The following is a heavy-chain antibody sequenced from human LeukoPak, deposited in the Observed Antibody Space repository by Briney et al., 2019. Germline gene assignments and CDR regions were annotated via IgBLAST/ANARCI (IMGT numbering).Heavy chain of an antibody. CDR2: IYYSGST. D-gene: IGHD2/OR15-2a*01. CDR3: ARRALYLGDAFDI. Sequence: SETLSLTCTVSGGSISSNYWNWIRQPPGKGLEWIGYIYYSGSTNYNPSLKSRVTISVDTSKNQFSLRLSSVTAADTAVYYCARRALYLGDAFDIWGQGTMVTVSS. V-gene: IGHV4-59*01. CDR1: GGSISSNY. J-gene: IGHJ3*02.